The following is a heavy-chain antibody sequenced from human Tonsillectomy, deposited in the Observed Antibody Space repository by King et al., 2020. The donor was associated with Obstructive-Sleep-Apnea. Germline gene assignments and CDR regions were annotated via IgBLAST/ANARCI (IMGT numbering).Heavy chain of an antibody. D-gene: IGHD1-26*01. CDR2: IYPGDSDT. CDR3: ARPRIVGATRYAFDI. V-gene: IGHV5-51*01. Sequence: DVQLVESGAEVKKPGESLKISCKGSGYSFTSYWIGWVRQMPGKGLEWMGIIYPGDSDTRYSPSFQGQVTISADKSISTAYLQWSSLKASDTAMYYCARPRIVGATRYAFDIWGQGTMVTVSS. CDR1: GYSFTSYW. J-gene: IGHJ3*02.